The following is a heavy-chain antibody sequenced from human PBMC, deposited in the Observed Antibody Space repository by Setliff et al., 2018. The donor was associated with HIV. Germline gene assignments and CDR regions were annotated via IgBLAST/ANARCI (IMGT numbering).Heavy chain of an antibody. CDR1: GGSFSGYY. CDR2: INHSGST. CDR3: ARVRLTMIMMVDYFDQ. D-gene: IGHD3-22*01. Sequence: PSETLSLTCAVYGGSFSGYYWSWIRQPPGKGLEWIGEINHSGSTNYNPSLKSRVTISVDTSKKQFSLSLTSVTAADTAVYYCARVRLTMIMMVDYFDQWGQGTLVTVSS. V-gene: IGHV4-34*01. J-gene: IGHJ4*02.